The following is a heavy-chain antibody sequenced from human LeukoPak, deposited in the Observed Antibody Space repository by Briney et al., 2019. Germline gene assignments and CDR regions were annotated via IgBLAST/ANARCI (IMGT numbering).Heavy chain of an antibody. CDR3: AKQSTPSDY. CDR2: ISGSGGST. D-gene: IGHD2-2*01. CDR1: VFTFTSYV. J-gene: IGHJ4*02. Sequence: PGGSLRLSCAASVFTFTSYVMSWVRQAPGKGLEWVSAISGSGGSTYYAHSVKGRSTISRDNSKNTLYLQMNSLRAEDTAVYYCAKQSTPSDYWGQGTLVTVSS. V-gene: IGHV3-23*01.